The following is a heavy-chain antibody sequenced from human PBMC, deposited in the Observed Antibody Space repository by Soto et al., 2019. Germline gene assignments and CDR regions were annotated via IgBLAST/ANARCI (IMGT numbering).Heavy chain of an antibody. Sequence: ETLSLTCTVSGGSMSSYYWTWIRQPPGKGLEWIGYIYNSERSNYSPSLKSRVTMSIDTSKNQFSLKLTSVTAADTAVYYCARGYSGYDAALDYWGQGTLVTVSS. CDR1: GGSMSSYY. J-gene: IGHJ4*01. D-gene: IGHD5-12*01. CDR2: IYNSERS. CDR3: ARGYSGYDAALDY. V-gene: IGHV4-59*01.